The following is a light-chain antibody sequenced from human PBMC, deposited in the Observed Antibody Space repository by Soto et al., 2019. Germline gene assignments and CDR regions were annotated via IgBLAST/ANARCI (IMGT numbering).Light chain of an antibody. CDR1: NSTIGSNA. J-gene: IGLJ2*01. Sequence: QSVLTQPPSTSGTPGQRVTISCSGSNSTIGSNAGNWYQHVPGTAPKVVIYRNDQRPSGVPDRFSGSKSGTSASLAISGLQSEDEADYFCASWDDILNVVFGGGTKLTVL. CDR3: ASWDDILNVV. V-gene: IGLV1-44*01. CDR2: RND.